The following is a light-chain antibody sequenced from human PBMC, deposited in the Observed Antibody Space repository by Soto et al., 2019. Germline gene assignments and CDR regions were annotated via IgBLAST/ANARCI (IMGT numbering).Light chain of an antibody. CDR3: QHYSNWPT. V-gene: IGKV3-15*01. CDR1: QSVSRN. J-gene: IGKJ5*01. Sequence: EIVMTQSPATLSVSPGDRATLSGRASQSVSRNLAWYQQRPGQAPRLLISGASTRATGLAARFSGSGSGREFTLTISRLQSEDSALYYCQHYSNWPTFGQGTRLEI. CDR2: GAS.